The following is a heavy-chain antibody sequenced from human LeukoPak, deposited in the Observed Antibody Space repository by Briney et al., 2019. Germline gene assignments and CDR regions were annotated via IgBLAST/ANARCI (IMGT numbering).Heavy chain of an antibody. CDR1: GGSVGTGTYY. Sequence: SETLSLTCTVSGGSVGTGTYYWGWIRQPAEKGREWIGRIYSSGTTSYNPSLESRVTISMDTSKNQFSLRLDSVTAADTAVYFCVRDRTTYPATVSDYWGQGAMVTVSS. CDR2: IYSSGTT. V-gene: IGHV4-61*02. CDR3: VRDRTTYPATVSDY. J-gene: IGHJ4*02. D-gene: IGHD1-14*01.